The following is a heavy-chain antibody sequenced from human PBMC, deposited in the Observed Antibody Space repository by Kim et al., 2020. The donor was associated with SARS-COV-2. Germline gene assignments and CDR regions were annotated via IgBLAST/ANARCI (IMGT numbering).Heavy chain of an antibody. CDR1: GFTFSSYW. D-gene: IGHD2-15*01. Sequence: GGSLRLSCAASGFTFSSYWMSWVRQAPGKGLEWVANIKQDGSEKYYVDSVKGRFTISRDNAKNSLYLQMNSLRAEDTAVYYCARALVGIAAVKYYYYYYGMDVWGPGTTVTVSS. CDR3: ARALVGIAAVKYYYYYYGMDV. CDR2: IKQDGSEK. J-gene: IGHJ6*02. V-gene: IGHV3-7*03.